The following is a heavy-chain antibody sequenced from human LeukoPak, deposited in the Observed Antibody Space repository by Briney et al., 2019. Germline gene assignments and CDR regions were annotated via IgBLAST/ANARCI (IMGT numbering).Heavy chain of an antibody. CDR2: ISYDGSNK. CDR3: ARDRRGSFDY. V-gene: IGHV3-30-3*01. D-gene: IGHD3-10*01. Sequence: GGSLRLSCAASGFTFSSYAMQWVRQAPGKGLEWVAVISYDGSNKYYADSVKGRFTISRDNSKNTLYLQMNSLRAEDTAVYYCARDRRGSFDYWGQGTLVTVSS. CDR1: GFTFSSYA. J-gene: IGHJ4*02.